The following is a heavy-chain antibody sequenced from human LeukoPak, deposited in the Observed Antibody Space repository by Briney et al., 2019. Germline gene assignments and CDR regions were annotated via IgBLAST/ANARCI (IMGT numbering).Heavy chain of an antibody. CDR2: IWYDGSNK. CDR1: RFTFSSYG. CDR3: ARPWDY. V-gene: IGHV3-33*01. Sequence: GGSLRLSCAASRFTFSSYGMHWVRQAPGKGLEWVAVIWYDGSNKYYVDSVKGRFTISRDNAKNSLYLQMNSPRAEDTAVYYCARPWDYWGQGTLVTVSS. J-gene: IGHJ4*02.